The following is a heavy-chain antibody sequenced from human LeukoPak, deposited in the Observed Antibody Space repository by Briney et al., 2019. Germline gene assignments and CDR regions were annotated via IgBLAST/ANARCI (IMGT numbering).Heavy chain of an antibody. CDR1: GFYISSGHY. Sequence: SETLSLTCGVSGFYISSGHYWGWIRQPPGKGLEWIGSIYHSGSTYYNPSLQSRVTISVDTSKNQFSLTLSSLTAADTAVYYCARSLSYVSGRYYHFEYWGQGTLVTVPS. CDR3: ARSLSYVSGRYYHFEY. V-gene: IGHV4-38-2*01. D-gene: IGHD3-10*01. CDR2: IYHSGST. J-gene: IGHJ4*02.